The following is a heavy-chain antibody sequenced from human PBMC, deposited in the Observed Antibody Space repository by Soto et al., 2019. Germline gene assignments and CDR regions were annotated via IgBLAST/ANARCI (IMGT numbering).Heavy chain of an antibody. CDR1: GFTFSSYA. V-gene: IGHV3-23*01. D-gene: IGHD5-18*01. CDR2: ISGSGGST. CDR3: AKDLGYSYGYGPVDY. J-gene: IGHJ4*02. Sequence: EVQLLESGGGLVQPGGSLRLSCAASGFTFSSYAMSWVRQAPGTGQEWVSAISGSGGSTYYADSVKGRFTISRDNSKNTLYLQMNSLRADDTAVYYCAKDLGYSYGYGPVDYWGQGTLFTFSS.